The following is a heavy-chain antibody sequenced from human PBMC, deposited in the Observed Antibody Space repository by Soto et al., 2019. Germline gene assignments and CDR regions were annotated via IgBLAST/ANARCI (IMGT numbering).Heavy chain of an antibody. D-gene: IGHD3-22*01. CDR1: GFSLSTSGVG. V-gene: IGHV2-5*02. Sequence: QITLKESGPTLVKPTQTLTLTCTFSGFSLSTSGVGVGWIRQPPGKALEWLALIYWDDDKRYSPSLKSRLTNPTATPKHHVVLTMTNMDPVDTATYYCAHSALSYYYDSRGPNWFDPWGQGTLVTVSS. CDR3: AHSALSYYYDSRGPNWFDP. CDR2: IYWDDDK. J-gene: IGHJ5*02.